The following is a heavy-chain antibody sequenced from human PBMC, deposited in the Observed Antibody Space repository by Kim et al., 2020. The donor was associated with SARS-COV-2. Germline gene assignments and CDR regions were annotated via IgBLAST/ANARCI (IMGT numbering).Heavy chain of an antibody. CDR1: AFTFSSYW. Sequence: GGSLRLSCAASAFTFSSYWMSWVRQAPGKGLEWVANINQDGSEKYYVDSVKGRFTISRDNPKNSLYLQMNSLRAEDTAVYYCAGVEGNGWYANWGQGTLVTVSS. CDR3: AGVEGNGWYAN. D-gene: IGHD6-19*01. V-gene: IGHV3-7*03. CDR2: INQDGSEK. J-gene: IGHJ4*02.